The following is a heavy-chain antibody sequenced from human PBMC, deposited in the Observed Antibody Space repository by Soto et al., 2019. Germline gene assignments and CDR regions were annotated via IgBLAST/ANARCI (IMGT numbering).Heavy chain of an antibody. D-gene: IGHD3-10*01. V-gene: IGHV4-39*01. CDR2: IYYSGST. CDR3: ARARSASGSLYFDY. CDR1: GGSICSSSYY. J-gene: IGHJ4*02. Sequence: SETLSLTCTITGGSICSSSYYWGSIRQPPGKGLEWIGSIYYSGSTYYNPSLKSRVTISVDTSKNQLSLKLSSVTAADTAVYYCARARSASGSLYFDYWGQGTLVT.